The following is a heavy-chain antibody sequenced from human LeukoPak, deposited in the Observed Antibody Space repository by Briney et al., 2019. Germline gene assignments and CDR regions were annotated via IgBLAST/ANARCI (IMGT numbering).Heavy chain of an antibody. CDR2: INSDGSST. Sequence: PGGSLRLSCAASGFTFSSYWMHWVRQAPGKGLVWDSRINSDGSSTSYADSVKGRFTISRDNAKNTLYLQMNSLRAEDTAVYYCARDPRNKGFDPWGQGTLVTVSS. CDR3: ARDPRNKGFDP. V-gene: IGHV3-74*01. D-gene: IGHD1/OR15-1a*01. CDR1: GFTFSSYW. J-gene: IGHJ5*02.